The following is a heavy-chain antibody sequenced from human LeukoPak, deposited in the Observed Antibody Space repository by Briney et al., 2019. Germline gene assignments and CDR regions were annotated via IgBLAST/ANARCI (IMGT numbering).Heavy chain of an antibody. D-gene: IGHD4-17*01. CDR1: GFTFSSYG. Sequence: GGSLRLSCAASGFTFSSYGMHWVRQAPGKGLEWVAVISYDGSNKYYADSVKGRFTISRDNSKNTLYLQMNSLRAEDTAVYYCAKDNAPFGYGEDYLDYWGRGTLVTVSS. CDR2: ISYDGSNK. V-gene: IGHV3-30*18. J-gene: IGHJ4*02. CDR3: AKDNAPFGYGEDYLDY.